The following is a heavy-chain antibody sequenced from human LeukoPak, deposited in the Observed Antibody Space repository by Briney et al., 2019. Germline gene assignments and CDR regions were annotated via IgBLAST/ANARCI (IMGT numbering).Heavy chain of an antibody. CDR2: ISGGSTRI. CDR1: GFTFSNYA. V-gene: IGHV3-23*01. J-gene: IGHJ4*02. D-gene: IGHD1-26*01. Sequence: PGGALRLSCAASGFTFSNYAMSWVRQAPGKGLEWVSAISGGSTRIYYADSVKGRFTISRDNSKNTLYLQMNSLRAEDTAVYYCAKTDRIIAATTGDYWGQGTLVTVSA. CDR3: AKTDRIIAATTGDY.